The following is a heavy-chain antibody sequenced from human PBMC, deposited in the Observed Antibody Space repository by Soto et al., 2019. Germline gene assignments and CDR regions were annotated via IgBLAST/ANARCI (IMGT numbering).Heavy chain of an antibody. Sequence: GASVKVSCKASGYTFTSYGISWVRQAPGQGLEWMGWISAYNGNTNYAQKLQGRVTMTTDTSTSTAYTELRSLRSDDTAVYYCARDSLGYCSSTSCRPLDYYYGMDVWGQGTTVTVSS. CDR3: ARDSLGYCSSTSCRPLDYYYGMDV. CDR1: GYTFTSYG. D-gene: IGHD2-2*01. CDR2: ISAYNGNT. V-gene: IGHV1-18*04. J-gene: IGHJ6*02.